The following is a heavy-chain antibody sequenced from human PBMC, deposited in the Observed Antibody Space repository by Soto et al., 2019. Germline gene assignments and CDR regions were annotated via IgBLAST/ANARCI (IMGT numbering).Heavy chain of an antibody. D-gene: IGHD3-3*01. Sequence: SETLSLTCAVYGGSFSGYYWSWIRQPPGKGLEWIGEINHSGSTNYNPSLKSRVTISVDTSKNQFSLKLSSVTAADTAVYYCARGRYYDFWSGYYTGRTWFDPWGQGTLVTVSS. V-gene: IGHV4-34*01. CDR2: INHSGST. CDR3: ARGRYYDFWSGYYTGRTWFDP. CDR1: GGSFSGYY. J-gene: IGHJ5*02.